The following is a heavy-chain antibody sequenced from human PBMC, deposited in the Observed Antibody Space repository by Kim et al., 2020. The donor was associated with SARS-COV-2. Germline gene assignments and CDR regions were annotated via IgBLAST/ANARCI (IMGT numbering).Heavy chain of an antibody. CDR3: AKPAAAGTGYFDY. CDR1: GFTFSSYA. Sequence: GGSLRLSCAASGFTFSSYAMSWFREAPGKGLEWVSAISGSGGSTYYADSVKGRVTISRDNSKNTLYLQMSSLRAEDTAVYYCAKPAAAGTGYFDYWGQGTLVTDSS. J-gene: IGHJ4*02. V-gene: IGHV3-23*01. D-gene: IGHD6-13*01. CDR2: ISGSGGST.